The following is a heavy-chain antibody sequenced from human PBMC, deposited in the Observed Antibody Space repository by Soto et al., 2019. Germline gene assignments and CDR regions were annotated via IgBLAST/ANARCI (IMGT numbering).Heavy chain of an antibody. J-gene: IGHJ5*02. V-gene: IGHV2-5*01. CDR3: AHERSRGWWYTWSDP. Sequence: GTAPKRATAKHTLAQTCSFSWFSLSNRGVGVGWIRQPPGKALEWLALIYWNDDKRYSPSLKSRLTITKDTSKNQVVLTMTNMDPVDTATYYFAHERSRGWWYTWSDPWGQGTLVTVSS. D-gene: IGHD6-19*01. CDR2: IYWNDDK. CDR1: WFSLSNRGVG.